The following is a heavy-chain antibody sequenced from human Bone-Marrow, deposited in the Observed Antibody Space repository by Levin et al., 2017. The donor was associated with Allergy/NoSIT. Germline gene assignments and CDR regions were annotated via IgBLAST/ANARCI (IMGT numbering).Heavy chain of an antibody. D-gene: IGHD3-22*01. J-gene: IGHJ4*02. V-gene: IGHV3-23*01. CDR1: GFTFSTHA. Sequence: GESLKISCAASGFTFSTHAMSWVRQAPGKGLEWVATISARGDATYYADSVKGHFTISRDNSKSTVYVQMTSLRAGDADVYYCATSSSGWFLFFDYWGQGSLVVVSS. CDR3: ATSSSGWFLFFDY. CDR2: ISARGDAT.